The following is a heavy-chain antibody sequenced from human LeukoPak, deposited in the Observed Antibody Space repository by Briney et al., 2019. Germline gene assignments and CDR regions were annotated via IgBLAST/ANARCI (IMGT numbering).Heavy chain of an antibody. CDR1: GFTFDDHA. D-gene: IGHD6-19*01. V-gene: IGHV3-9*01. CDR3: AKDGTSSGWSTIDY. J-gene: IGHJ4*02. Sequence: GGSLRLSCAASGFTFDDHAMHWVRQAPGKGLEWVSGISWNSGSIGYAHSVKGRFTISRDNAKNSLYLQMNSLRAEETALYYCAKDGTSSGWSTIDYWGQGTLVTVSS. CDR2: ISWNSGSI.